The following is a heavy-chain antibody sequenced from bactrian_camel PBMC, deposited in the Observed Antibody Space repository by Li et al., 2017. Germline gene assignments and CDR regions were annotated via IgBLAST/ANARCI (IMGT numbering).Heavy chain of an antibody. CDR3: SARDFGAVCSSFARYTK. Sequence: HVQLVESGGGSVQAGGSLTLSCVLRGDAVTGYHMGWFRQAPGKQREGVAHIFTTGNTYYAASVEGRFTLSKDGDKNTLTLHMNDLKPEDTGMYYCSARDFGAVCSSFARYTKWGQGTQVT. CDR1: GDAVTGYH. J-gene: IGHJ4*01. V-gene: IGHV3S55*01. CDR2: IFTTGNT. D-gene: IGHD3*01.